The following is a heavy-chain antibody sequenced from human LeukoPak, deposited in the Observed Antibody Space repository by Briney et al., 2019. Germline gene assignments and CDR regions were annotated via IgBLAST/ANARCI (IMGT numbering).Heavy chain of an antibody. J-gene: IGHJ5*02. V-gene: IGHV3-49*04. CDR1: GFTFGDYA. Sequence: TGGSLRLSCTASGFTFGDYAMSWVRRAPGKGLEWVGFIRSKAYGGTTEYAASVKGRFTISRDDSKSIAYLQMNSLKTEDTAVYYCTRALHYYDSSGYYSYNWFDPWGQGTLVTVSS. CDR3: TRALHYYDSSGYYSYNWFDP. CDR2: IRSKAYGGTT. D-gene: IGHD3-22*01.